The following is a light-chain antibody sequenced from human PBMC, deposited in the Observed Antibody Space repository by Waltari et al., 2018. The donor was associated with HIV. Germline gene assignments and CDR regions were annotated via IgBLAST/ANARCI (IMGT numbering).Light chain of an antibody. V-gene: IGKV1-5*03. CDR3: QQYNSYPWT. J-gene: IGKJ1*01. CDR1: QSISSW. Sequence: DIQMTQSPSTLSASVGDRVTITCRASQSISSWLAWYQQRPGKAPKLLIYKASYLESGVPSRFSGSGSGAEFTLTISSLQPDDFATYYCQQYNSYPWTFGQGTKVE. CDR2: KAS.